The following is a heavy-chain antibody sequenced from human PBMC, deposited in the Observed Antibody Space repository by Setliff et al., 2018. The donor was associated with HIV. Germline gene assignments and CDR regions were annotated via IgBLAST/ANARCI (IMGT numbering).Heavy chain of an antibody. J-gene: IGHJ4*02. V-gene: IGHV4-34*10. CDR3: ARSPGGGRLPYFFDF. CDR1: GASFSGYY. D-gene: IGHD2-15*01. CDR2: INHSGIT. Sequence: SETLSLTCAVYGASFSGYYWAWIRQSPERGLEFIGEINHSGITNYNPSLKSRVTLSRDASKNQFFLKLTSVTAADTAIYYYARSPGGGRLPYFFDFWGQGTLVTVSS.